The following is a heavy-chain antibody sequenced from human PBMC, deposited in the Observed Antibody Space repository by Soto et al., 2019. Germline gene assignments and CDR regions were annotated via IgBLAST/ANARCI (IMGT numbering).Heavy chain of an antibody. CDR3: ATPLLAVADYAYDI. CDR1: GYTLTELS. J-gene: IGHJ3*02. V-gene: IGHV1-24*01. D-gene: IGHD6-19*01. Sequence: GASVKVACKVSGYTLTELSMHSVRQAPGKGLEWMGGFDTEDGERIYAQKFQGRVTMTEDTSTDTAYMELSSLRSEDTAVYYCATPLLAVADYAYDIWGKRKMVTV. CDR2: FDTEDGER.